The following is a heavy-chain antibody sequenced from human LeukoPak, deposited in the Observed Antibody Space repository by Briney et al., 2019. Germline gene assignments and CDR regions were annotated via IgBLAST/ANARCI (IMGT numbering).Heavy chain of an antibody. CDR2: INANSGTR. D-gene: IGHD6-19*01. Sequence: GVSLRLSCEASGFAFSFFAMSWLRQAPGKGLEWVSTINANSGTRSYAASVRGRFTISRDNSKNTLYLQLNTLRADDTAVYYCAKPISGGLAVTADWFAPWGQGTLDVVSS. CDR3: AKPISGGLAVTADWFAP. CDR1: GFAFSFFA. V-gene: IGHV3-23*01. J-gene: IGHJ5*01.